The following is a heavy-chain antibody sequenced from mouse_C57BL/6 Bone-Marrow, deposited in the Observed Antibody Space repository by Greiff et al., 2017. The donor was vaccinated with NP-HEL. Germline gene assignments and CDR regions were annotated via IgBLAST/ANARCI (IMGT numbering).Heavy chain of an antibody. CDR1: GYTFTSYW. D-gene: IGHD1-1*01. J-gene: IGHJ3*01. V-gene: IGHV1-59*01. Sequence: QVQLQQPGAELVRPGTSVKLSCKASGYTFTSYWMHWVKQRPGQGLEWIGVIDPSDSYTNYTQKFKGKATLTVDTSSSTAYMQLSSLTSEDAAVYYCARLRAWFAYWGQGTLVTVSA. CDR2: IDPSDSYT. CDR3: ARLRAWFAY.